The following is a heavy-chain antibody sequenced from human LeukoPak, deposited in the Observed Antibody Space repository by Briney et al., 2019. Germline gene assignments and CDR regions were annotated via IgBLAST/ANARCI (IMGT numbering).Heavy chain of an antibody. CDR3: ARDPTRGDLSVY. CDR1: GYTFTGYY. V-gene: IGHV1-2*06. CDR2: INSNSGDT. D-gene: IGHD7-27*01. J-gene: IGHJ4*02. Sequence: EASVKVSCKASGYTFTGYYMHWVRQVPGQGLEWMGRINSNSGDTNYAQKFQGRVTMTRDTSISTAYMELSRLRSDDTAVYYCARDPTRGDLSVYWGQGTLVTVSS.